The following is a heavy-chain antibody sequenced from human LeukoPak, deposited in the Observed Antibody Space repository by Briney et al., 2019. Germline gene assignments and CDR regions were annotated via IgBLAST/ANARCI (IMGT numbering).Heavy chain of an antibody. V-gene: IGHV3-21*04. J-gene: IGHJ5*02. D-gene: IGHD6-19*01. CDR3: AKDQGAGSYNWFDP. Sequence: GGSLRLSCAASGFTFSSYSMNWVRQAPGKGLEWVSSISSSSSYIYYADSVKGRFTISRDNSKNTLYLQMNSLRAEDTAVYYCAKDQGAGSYNWFDPWGQGTLVTVSS. CDR1: GFTFSSYS. CDR2: ISSSSSYI.